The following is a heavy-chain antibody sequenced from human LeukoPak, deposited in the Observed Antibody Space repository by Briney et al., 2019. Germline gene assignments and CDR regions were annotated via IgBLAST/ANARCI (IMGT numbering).Heavy chain of an antibody. CDR3: ARVILNSFDY. J-gene: IGHJ4*02. CDR2: IYTSGST. D-gene: IGHD3/OR15-3a*01. V-gene: IGHV4-61*02. CDR1: GGSISSGSYY. Sequence: SETLSLACTVSGGSISSGSYYWSWIRQPAGKGLEWIGRIYTSGSTNYNPSLKSRVTISVDTSKNQFSLKLSSVTAADTAVYYCARVILNSFDYWGQGTLVTVSS.